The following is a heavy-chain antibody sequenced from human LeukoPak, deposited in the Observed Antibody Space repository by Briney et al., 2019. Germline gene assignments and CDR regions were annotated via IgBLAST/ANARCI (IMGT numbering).Heavy chain of an antibody. CDR1: GGSFSGYY. Sequence: SGTLSLTCAVYGGSFSGYYWSWIRQPPGKGLEWIGEINHSGSTNYNPSLKSRVTISVDTSKNQFSLKLSSVTAADTAVYYCARGRGFLEWLLSNWFDPWGQGTLVTVSS. CDR2: INHSGST. D-gene: IGHD3-3*01. J-gene: IGHJ5*02. V-gene: IGHV4-34*01. CDR3: ARGRGFLEWLLSNWFDP.